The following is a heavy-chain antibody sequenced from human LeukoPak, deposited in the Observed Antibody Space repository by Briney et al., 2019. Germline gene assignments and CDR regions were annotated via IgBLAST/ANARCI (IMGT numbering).Heavy chain of an antibody. V-gene: IGHV3-23*01. CDR2: ISGSGGST. D-gene: IGHD6-19*01. CDR3: ARDPFYSSGRSY. Sequence: PSGGSLRLSCAASGFTFSSYAMSWVRQALGKGLEWVSAISGSGGSTYYADSVKGRFTISRDNSKNTFFLQMNSLRVEDTAVYYCARDPFYSSGRSYWGQGTLVTVSS. J-gene: IGHJ4*02. CDR1: GFTFSSYA.